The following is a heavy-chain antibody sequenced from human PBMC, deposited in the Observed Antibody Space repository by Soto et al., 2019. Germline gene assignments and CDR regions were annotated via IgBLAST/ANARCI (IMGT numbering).Heavy chain of an antibody. CDR1: GFTVSSKY. Sequence: EVQLVESGGGLIQPGGSLRLSCAASGFTVSSKYMTWVRQAPGQGVGWGAGSYGGGTTYYADSVKGRVTISRNNSKNTLYLQMTSLRAEDTAVYYCVKTTGWPGFDFWGQGTLVTVSS. D-gene: IGHD6-19*01. V-gene: IGHV3-53*01. J-gene: IGHJ4*02. CDR2: SYGGGTT. CDR3: VKTTGWPGFDF.